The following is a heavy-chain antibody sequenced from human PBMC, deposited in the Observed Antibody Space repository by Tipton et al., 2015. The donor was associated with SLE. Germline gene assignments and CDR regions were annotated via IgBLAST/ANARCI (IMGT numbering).Heavy chain of an antibody. CDR3: ATTDFWGGYAPDY. Sequence: TLSLTCTVSGGSIRSGGYYWTWIRQHPGKGLEWIGYIYSSGGTYYNPSLKSRLTISVDTSKNQFSLKLSSVTAADTAEYSCATTDFWGGYAPDYWGLGALVTVSS. D-gene: IGHD3-3*01. CDR1: GGSIRSGGYY. J-gene: IGHJ4*02. V-gene: IGHV4-31*03. CDR2: IYSSGGT.